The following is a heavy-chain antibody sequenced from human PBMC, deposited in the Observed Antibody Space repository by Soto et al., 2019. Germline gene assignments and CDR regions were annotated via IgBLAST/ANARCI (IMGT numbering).Heavy chain of an antibody. CDR3: ARDQIPDHLGSVSYFAAFDY. J-gene: IGHJ4*02. D-gene: IGHD3-10*01. Sequence: QVQLVESGGGVVQPGRSLRLSCAASGFTFTYFAMYWVRQAPGKGLEWVAVISYHGSNKYYADSVKGRFTVSRDNSNNPLFRQMSGRRPEDTVVYYWARDQIPDHLGSVSYFAAFDYWGQGTLVTVSS. CDR1: GFTFTYFA. V-gene: IGHV3-30-3*01. CDR2: ISYHGSNK.